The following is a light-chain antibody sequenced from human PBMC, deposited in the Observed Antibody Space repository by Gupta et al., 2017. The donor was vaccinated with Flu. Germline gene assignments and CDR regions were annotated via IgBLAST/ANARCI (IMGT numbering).Light chain of an antibody. CDR2: AKN. Sequence: SSELTQDPAVSVALGQTVRITCRGDSLRRYYASWYQQKPGQAPVLVIYAKNNRPSGIPDRFSGSSSGNTASLTITGAQAEDEADYYCKSRDSSGYLYVFGTGTKVTGL. V-gene: IGLV3-19*01. J-gene: IGLJ1*01. CDR3: KSRDSSGYLYV. CDR1: SLRRYY.